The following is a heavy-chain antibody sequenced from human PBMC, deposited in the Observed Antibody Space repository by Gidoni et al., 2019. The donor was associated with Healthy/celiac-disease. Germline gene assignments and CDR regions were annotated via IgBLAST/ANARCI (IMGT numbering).Heavy chain of an antibody. D-gene: IGHD3-22*01. CDR2: IKSKTDGGTT. J-gene: IGHJ3*02. CDR3: TTHSPYDTYAFDI. Sequence: EVQLVESGGGLVKPGGSLRLSCAASGFTFSNAWMSWVRQAPGKGLEWVGRIKSKTDGGTTDYAAPVKGRFTISRDDSKNTLYLQMNSLKTEDTAVYYCTTHSPYDTYAFDIWGQGTMVTVSS. CDR1: GFTFSNAW. V-gene: IGHV3-15*01.